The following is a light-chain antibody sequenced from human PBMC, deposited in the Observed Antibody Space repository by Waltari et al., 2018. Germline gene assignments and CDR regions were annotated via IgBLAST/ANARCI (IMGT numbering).Light chain of an antibody. J-gene: IGKJ1*01. CDR3: QQYNSNSLT. V-gene: IGKV1-5*03. CDR1: QSISSW. CDR2: KAS. Sequence: DIQMTQSPSTLSASVGDRVTITCRASQSISSWLAWYQQKPGKAPKLLIYKASSLESGVPSRFSGSGSGTEFTLTISSLQPEDFATYYCQQYNSNSLTFGQGTKVEIK.